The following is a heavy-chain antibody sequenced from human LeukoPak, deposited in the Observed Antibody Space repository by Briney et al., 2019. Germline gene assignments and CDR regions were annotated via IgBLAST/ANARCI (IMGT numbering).Heavy chain of an antibody. D-gene: IGHD2-2*02. V-gene: IGHV4-4*02. Sequence: PSETLSLTCAVSGGSIISSIWWSWVRQLPGKGLEWIGEIYQSGTTNYNPSLKSRVTISLDNSNNQFFLDLTSVTAADTAVYYCARGCSSLTCYKPFDSWGQGTLVSVSS. CDR2: IYQSGTT. CDR1: GGSIISSIW. J-gene: IGHJ4*02. CDR3: ARGCSSLTCYKPFDS.